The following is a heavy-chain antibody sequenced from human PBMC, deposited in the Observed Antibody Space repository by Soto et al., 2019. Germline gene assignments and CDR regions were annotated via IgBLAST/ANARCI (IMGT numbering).Heavy chain of an antibody. Sequence: SETLSLTCAVYGGSFSGYYWSWIRQPPGKGLEWIGEINHSGSTNYNPSPKSRVTISVDTSKNQFSLKLSSVTAADTAVYYCARGGLYYDSSGQRFSFDPWGQGTLVTVSS. CDR2: INHSGST. CDR3: ARGGLYYDSSGQRFSFDP. CDR1: GGSFSGYY. J-gene: IGHJ5*02. D-gene: IGHD3-22*01. V-gene: IGHV4-34*01.